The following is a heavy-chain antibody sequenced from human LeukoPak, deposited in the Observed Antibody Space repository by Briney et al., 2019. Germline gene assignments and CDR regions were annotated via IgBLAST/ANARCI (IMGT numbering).Heavy chain of an antibody. J-gene: IGHJ4*02. V-gene: IGHV1-69*05. CDR2: IIPIFGTA. CDR3: AVQLGRGFDY. D-gene: IGHD6-6*01. Sequence: SVKVSCKASGGTFSSYAISWVRQAPGQGLVWMGGIIPIFGTANYAQKFQGRVTITTDESTSTAYMELSSLRSEDTAVYYCAVQLGRGFDYWGQGTLVTVSS. CDR1: GGTFSSYA.